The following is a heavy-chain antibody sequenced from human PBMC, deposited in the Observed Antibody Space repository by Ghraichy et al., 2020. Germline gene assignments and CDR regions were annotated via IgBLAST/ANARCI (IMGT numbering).Heavy chain of an antibody. CDR2: ISGSGGST. CDR3: AKDTGKQLLSFYVTPFSYFDY. Sequence: GESLNISCAASGFTFSSYAMSWVRQAPGKGLEWVSAISGSGGSTYYADSVKGRFTISRDNSKNTLYLQMNSLRAEDTAVYYCAKDTGKQLLSFYVTPFSYFDYWGQGTLVTVSS. D-gene: IGHD2-2*01. CDR1: GFTFSSYA. J-gene: IGHJ4*02. V-gene: IGHV3-23*01.